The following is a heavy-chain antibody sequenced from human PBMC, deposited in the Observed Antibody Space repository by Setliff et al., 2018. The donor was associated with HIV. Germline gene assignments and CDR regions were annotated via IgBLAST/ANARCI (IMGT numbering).Heavy chain of an antibody. D-gene: IGHD2-21*02. CDR1: GGSFSGYH. CDR3: ARAMRGVVVTNMYYYYGMDV. J-gene: IGHJ6*02. V-gene: IGHV4-34*01. Sequence: KPSETLSLTCAVYGGSFSGYHWNWIRQFPGKGLEWIGEINHTGNTQYNPSLKSRVTISVDTSKNQFSLKLSSVTAADTAVYYCARAMRGVVVTNMYYYYGMDVWGQGTTVTVSS. CDR2: INHTGNT.